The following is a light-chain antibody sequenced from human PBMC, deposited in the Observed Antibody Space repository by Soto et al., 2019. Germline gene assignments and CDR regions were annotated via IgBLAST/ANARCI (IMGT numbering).Light chain of an antibody. Sequence: IRLTQSAATLSVSPGESATLSCRASQSVRSNLAWYHQRPGQAPRLLIYAASARATGIPARFSGSGSGTEFTLTICGLQSEDFGLYYCQQYNNWQTFGQGTKA. CDR1: QSVRSN. V-gene: IGKV3-15*01. CDR2: AAS. CDR3: QQYNNWQT. J-gene: IGKJ1*01.